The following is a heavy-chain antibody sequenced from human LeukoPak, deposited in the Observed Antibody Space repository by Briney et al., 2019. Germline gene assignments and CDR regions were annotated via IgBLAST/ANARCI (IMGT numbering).Heavy chain of an antibody. Sequence: GGSLRLSCAASGFTFSSYWMSWVRQAPGKGLEWVANIKQDGSEKYYVDSVKGRFTISRDNAKNSLYLQMNSLRAEDTAVYYCARVRYSHGPNFDYWGQGTLVTVSS. J-gene: IGHJ4*02. D-gene: IGHD5-18*01. V-gene: IGHV3-7*03. CDR3: ARVRYSHGPNFDY. CDR1: GFTFSSYW. CDR2: IKQDGSEK.